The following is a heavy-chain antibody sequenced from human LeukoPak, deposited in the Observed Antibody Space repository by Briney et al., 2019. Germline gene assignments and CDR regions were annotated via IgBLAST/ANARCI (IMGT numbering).Heavy chain of an antibody. V-gene: IGHV3-21*01. D-gene: IGHD6-19*01. J-gene: IGHJ4*02. Sequence: TGGSLRLSCAASGFTFSSYSMNWVRQAPGKGLEWVSSISSSSSYIYYADSVKGRFTISRDNAKNSLYLQMNSLRAEDTAVYYCASGRRTVAGLDYWGQGTLVTVSS. CDR3: ASGRRTVAGLDY. CDR1: GFTFSSYS. CDR2: ISSSSSYI.